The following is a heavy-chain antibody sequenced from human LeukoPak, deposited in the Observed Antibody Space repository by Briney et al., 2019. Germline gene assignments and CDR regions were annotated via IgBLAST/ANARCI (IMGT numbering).Heavy chain of an antibody. D-gene: IGHD3-10*01. CDR1: GGSISSYY. CDR3: ARIFVPFYYGSGYGYYYYMDV. J-gene: IGHJ6*03. Sequence: SETLSLTCTVAGGSISSYYWSWIRQPPGKGLEWIGEINHSGSTNYNPSLKSRVTISVDTSKNQFSLKLSSVTAADTAVYYCARIFVPFYYGSGYGYYYYMDVWGKGTTVTISS. CDR2: INHSGST. V-gene: IGHV4-34*01.